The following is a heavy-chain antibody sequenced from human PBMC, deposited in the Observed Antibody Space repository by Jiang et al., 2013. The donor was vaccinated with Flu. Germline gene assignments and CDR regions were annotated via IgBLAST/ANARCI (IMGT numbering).Heavy chain of an antibody. CDR1: GYIFSNNA. CDR2: INTNNGNP. V-gene: IGHV7-4-1*02. Sequence: QSGSELKKPGASVKVSCKASGYIFSNNAMNWVRQAPGQGLEWMGWINTNNGNPTYAQGFTGRFVFSLDTSVSTAYLQISGLKADDTAVYYCARKAFRYSSGWYDSWGQGTLVTVSS. J-gene: IGHJ5*01. CDR3: ARKAFRYSSGWYDS. D-gene: IGHD6-19*01.